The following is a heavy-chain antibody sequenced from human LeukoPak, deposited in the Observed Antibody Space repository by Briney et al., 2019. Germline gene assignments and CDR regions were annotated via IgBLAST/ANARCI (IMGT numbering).Heavy chain of an antibody. CDR3: ARGGDQQLAPFDY. CDR1: GGSISSSSYY. J-gene: IGHJ4*02. CDR2: IYYSGST. V-gene: IGHV4-39*07. D-gene: IGHD6-13*01. Sequence: SETLSHTCTVSGGSISSSSYYWGWIRQPPGKGLKWIGSIYYSGSTYYNPSLKSRVTISVDTSKNQFSLKLSSVTAADTAVYYCARGGDQQLAPFDYWGQGTLVTVSS.